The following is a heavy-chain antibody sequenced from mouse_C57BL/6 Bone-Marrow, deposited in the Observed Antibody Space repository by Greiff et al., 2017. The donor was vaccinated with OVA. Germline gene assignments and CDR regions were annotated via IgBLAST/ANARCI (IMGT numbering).Heavy chain of an antibody. D-gene: IGHD3-2*02. CDR1: GYTFTSYW. J-gene: IGHJ4*01. CDR2: IYPRDGST. V-gene: IGHV1-85*01. CDR3: ARRTAQATDYAMDY. Sequence: QVQLQQPGPELVKPGASVKLSCKASGYTFTSYWMHWVKQRPGQGLEWIGWIYPRDGSTKYNEKFKGKATLTVDTSSSTAYMELHSLTSEDSAVYFCARRTAQATDYAMDYWGQGTSVTVSS.